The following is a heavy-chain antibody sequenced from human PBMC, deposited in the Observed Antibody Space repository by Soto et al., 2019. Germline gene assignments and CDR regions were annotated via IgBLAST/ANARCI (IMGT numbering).Heavy chain of an antibody. V-gene: IGHV4-4*02. CDR2: IYHSGST. Sequence: PSETLSLTCAVSGGSISSSNWWSWVRQPPGKGLEWIGEIYHSGSTNYNPSLKSRVTISVDKSKNQFSLKLSSATAADTAVYYCARVQDGYYVAVLGFDYWGQGTLVTVSS. J-gene: IGHJ4*02. D-gene: IGHD3-22*01. CDR1: GGSISSSNW. CDR3: ARVQDGYYVAVLGFDY.